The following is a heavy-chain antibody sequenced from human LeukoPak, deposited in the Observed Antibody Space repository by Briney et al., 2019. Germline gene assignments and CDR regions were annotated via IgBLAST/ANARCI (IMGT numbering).Heavy chain of an antibody. CDR2: INPNSGGT. J-gene: IGHJ4*02. D-gene: IGHD2-2*01. V-gene: IGHV1-2*02. CDR3: ARGLDCSTISCYPGYFDY. CDR1: GYTFTGYF. Sequence: ASVKVSCKASGYTFTGYFMHWVRQAPGQGLEWMGWINPNSGGTNYAQKFQGRVTMTRDTSISTAYMELSRLRADDTAVYYCARGLDCSTISCYPGYFDYWGQGTLVTVSS.